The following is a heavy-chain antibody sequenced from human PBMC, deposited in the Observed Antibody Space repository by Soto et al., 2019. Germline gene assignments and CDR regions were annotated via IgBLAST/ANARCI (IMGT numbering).Heavy chain of an antibody. CDR2: IYYSGST. J-gene: IGHJ4*02. CDR3: ARHLDAGYEDY. D-gene: IGHD5-12*01. V-gene: IGHV4-59*08. Sequence: QVQLQESGPGLVKPSETLSLTCTVSGGSISSYYWSCIRQPPGKGLEWIGYIYYSGSTNYNPSLKSRVTISVDTSKNQFSLKLSSVTAADTAVYYCARHLDAGYEDYWGQGTLVTVSS. CDR1: GGSISSYY.